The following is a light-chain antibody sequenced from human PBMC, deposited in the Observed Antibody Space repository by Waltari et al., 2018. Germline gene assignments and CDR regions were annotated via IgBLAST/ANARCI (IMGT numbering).Light chain of an antibody. V-gene: IGKV4-1*01. J-gene: IGKJ2*01. Sequence: DIVMTQSPDSLTVSLGERATIHCKFPHSILYSSNNKNYLAWYHQKPGPPPNLLIYWASTREAGVPDRFSGSGSGTDFTLTISSLQAEDVAVYYCQQYYTAPYTFGQGTKLEIK. CDR2: WAS. CDR3: QQYYTAPYT. CDR1: HSILYSSNNKNY.